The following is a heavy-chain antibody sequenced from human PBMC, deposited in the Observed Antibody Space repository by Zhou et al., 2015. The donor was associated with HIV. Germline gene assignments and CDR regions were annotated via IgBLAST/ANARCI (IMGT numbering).Heavy chain of an antibody. Sequence: QVQLVQSGTEVKKPGASVKVSCKASGYRFLSYGISWVRQVPGQGLEWMGWISTYNADTNYAQNLQGRVTMTTDKSTSTAYMELGSLKSDDTAVYYCARVPTTVTTGGRLRPSYYGMDVWGQGTTVTVSS. V-gene: IGHV1-18*01. J-gene: IGHJ6*02. CDR3: ARVPTTVTTGGRLRPSYYGMDV. CDR1: GYRFLSYG. CDR2: ISTYNADT. D-gene: IGHD4-17*01.